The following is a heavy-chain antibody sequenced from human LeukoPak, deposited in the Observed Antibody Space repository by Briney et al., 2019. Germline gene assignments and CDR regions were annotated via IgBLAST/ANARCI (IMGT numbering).Heavy chain of an antibody. CDR1: GGTFSSYA. CDR3: ATVIIDFWSGYYTGRSTALGY. CDR2: IIPIFATA. V-gene: IGHV1-69*13. D-gene: IGHD3-3*01. J-gene: IGHJ4*02. Sequence: ASVKVSCKASGGTFSSYAISWVRQAPGQGLEWMGGIIPIFATANYAQKFQGRVTITADESTSTAYMELSSLRSEDTAVYYCATVIIDFWSGYYTGRSTALGYWGQGTLVTVSS.